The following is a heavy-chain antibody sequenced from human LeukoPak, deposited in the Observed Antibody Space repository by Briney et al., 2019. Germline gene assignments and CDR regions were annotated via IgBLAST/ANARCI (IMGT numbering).Heavy chain of an antibody. D-gene: IGHD3-16*02. CDR1: GGTFSSYA. V-gene: IGHV1-69*04. J-gene: IGHJ5*02. CDR2: IIPILGIA. Sequence: ASVKVSCKASGGTFSSYAISWVRQAPGQGLEWMGRIIPILGIANYAQKFQGRVTITADKSTSTAYMELSSLRSEDTAVYYCARSPMITFGGVIPFDPWGQGTLVTVSS. CDR3: ARSPMITFGGVIPFDP.